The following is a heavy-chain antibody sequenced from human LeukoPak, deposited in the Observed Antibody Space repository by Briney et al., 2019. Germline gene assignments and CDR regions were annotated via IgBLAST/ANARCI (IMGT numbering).Heavy chain of an antibody. V-gene: IGHV4-39*01. CDR2: IYYSGST. J-gene: IGHJ4*02. D-gene: IGHD5-12*01. CDR3: ARRWDRGYSGYDTLDY. Sequence: PSQTLSLTCAVSGGSISSGGYYWGWIRQPPGKGLEWIGSIYYSGSTYYNPSLKSRVTISVDTSKNQFSLKLSSVTAADTAVYYCARRWDRGYSGYDTLDYWGQGTLVTVSS. CDR1: GGSISSGGYY.